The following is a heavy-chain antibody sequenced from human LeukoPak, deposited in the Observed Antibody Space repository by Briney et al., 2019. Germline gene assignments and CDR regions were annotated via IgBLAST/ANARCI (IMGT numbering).Heavy chain of an antibody. CDR3: ARDSHGSSWYSDAFDI. Sequence: PGGSLRLSCAASGLTFSIYGMHWVRQAPGKGLEWVAVIWYDGSNKYYADSVKGRFTISRDNSKNTLYLQMNSLRAEDTAVYYCARDSHGSSWYSDAFDIWGQGTMVTVSS. CDR1: GLTFSIYG. CDR2: IWYDGSNK. D-gene: IGHD6-13*01. V-gene: IGHV3-33*01. J-gene: IGHJ3*02.